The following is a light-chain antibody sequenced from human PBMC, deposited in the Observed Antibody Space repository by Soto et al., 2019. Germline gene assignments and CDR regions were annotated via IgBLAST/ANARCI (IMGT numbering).Light chain of an antibody. CDR3: HQRQSWPRT. CDR2: DAS. Sequence: EIVLTQSPATLSLSPGERATLSCRASQSVSSYLAWYQQKPGQAPRLLIYDASNRATGIPDRFSGSGSGTDFTLTISRLEPEDFAVYYCHQRQSWPRTFGQGTKVDIK. CDR1: QSVSSY. J-gene: IGKJ1*01. V-gene: IGKV3-11*01.